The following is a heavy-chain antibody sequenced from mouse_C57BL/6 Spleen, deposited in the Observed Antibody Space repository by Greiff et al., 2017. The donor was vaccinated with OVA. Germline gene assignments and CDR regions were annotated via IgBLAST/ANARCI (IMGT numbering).Heavy chain of an antibody. D-gene: IGHD1-1*01. CDR3: ARYTTVGYFDV. CDR1: GYTFTSYT. V-gene: IGHV1-4*01. Sequence: VQLQESGAELARPGASVKMSCKASGYTFTSYTMHWVKQRPGQGLEWIGYINPSSGYTKYNQKFKDKATLTADKSSSTAYMQLSSLTSEDSAVYYCARYTTVGYFDVWGTGTTVTVSS. J-gene: IGHJ1*03. CDR2: INPSSGYT.